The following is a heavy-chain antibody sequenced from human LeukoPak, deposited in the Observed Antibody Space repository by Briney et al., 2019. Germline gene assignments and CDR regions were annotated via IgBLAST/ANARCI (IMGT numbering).Heavy chain of an antibody. J-gene: IGHJ5*02. Sequence: GGSLRLSCAASGFTFSSYAMSWVRQAPGKGLEWVSAISGSGGSTYYADSVKGRFTISRDNSKNTLYLQMNSLRAEDTAVYYCAKDSAPYYDSSGSPSSWGQGTLVTVSS. CDR1: GFTFSSYA. CDR3: AKDSAPYYDSSGSPSS. D-gene: IGHD3-22*01. CDR2: ISGSGGST. V-gene: IGHV3-23*01.